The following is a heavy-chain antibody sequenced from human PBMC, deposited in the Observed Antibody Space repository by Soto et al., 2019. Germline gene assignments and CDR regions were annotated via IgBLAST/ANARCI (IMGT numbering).Heavy chain of an antibody. Sequence: QVQLVESGGGVVQPGRSLRLSCAASGFTFSSYGMHWVRQAPGKGLEWVAVISYDGSNKYYADSVKGRFTISRDNSKNTLYLQMNSLRAEDTAVYYCARELDVSGSYYSGFDYWGQGTLVTVSS. CDR3: ARELDVSGSYYSGFDY. D-gene: IGHD3-10*01. V-gene: IGHV3-30*03. CDR2: ISYDGSNK. J-gene: IGHJ4*02. CDR1: GFTFSSYG.